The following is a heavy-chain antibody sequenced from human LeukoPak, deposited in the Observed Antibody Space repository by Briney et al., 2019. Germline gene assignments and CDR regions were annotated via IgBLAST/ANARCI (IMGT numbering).Heavy chain of an antibody. Sequence: PGGSLRLSCAASGFTFNTYGMSWVRQAPGKGLEWVSGISGSGGATYYADSVKGRFTISRDNAKNSLYLQMNSLRAEDTAVYYCARLNYDSSGYYLDAFDIWGQGTMVTVSS. CDR1: GFTFNTYG. J-gene: IGHJ3*02. V-gene: IGHV3-23*01. D-gene: IGHD3-22*01. CDR2: ISGSGGAT. CDR3: ARLNYDSSGYYLDAFDI.